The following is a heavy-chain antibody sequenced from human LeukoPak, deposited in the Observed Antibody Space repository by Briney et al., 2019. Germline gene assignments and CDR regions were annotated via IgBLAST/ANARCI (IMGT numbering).Heavy chain of an antibody. Sequence: GGSLRLSCAASGFTFSSYAMSWVRQAPGKGLEWVSAISGSGGSTYYADSVKGRFTISRDNSKNTLYLQMNSLRAKDTAVYYCANLWLGYCSSTSCSTPRDYWGQGTLVTVSS. D-gene: IGHD2-2*01. J-gene: IGHJ4*02. V-gene: IGHV3-23*01. CDR3: ANLWLGYCSSTSCSTPRDY. CDR2: ISGSGGST. CDR1: GFTFSSYA.